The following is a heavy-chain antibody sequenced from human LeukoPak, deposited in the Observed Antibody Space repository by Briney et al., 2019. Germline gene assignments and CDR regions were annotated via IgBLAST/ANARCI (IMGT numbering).Heavy chain of an antibody. V-gene: IGHV1-8*01. CDR1: GYTFTSYD. CDR2: MNPNSANT. D-gene: IGHD4-23*01. Sequence: ASVKVSCKASGYTFTSYDINWVRQAAGQGLEWMGWMNPNSANTGYAQKFQGRVTMTEDTSTDTAYMELSSLRSEDTAVYYCATALPYGGAFDPWGQGTLVTVSS. CDR3: ATALPYGGAFDP. J-gene: IGHJ5*02.